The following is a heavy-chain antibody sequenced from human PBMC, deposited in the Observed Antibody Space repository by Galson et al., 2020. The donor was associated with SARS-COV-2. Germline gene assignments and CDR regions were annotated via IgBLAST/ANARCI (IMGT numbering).Heavy chain of an antibody. J-gene: IGHJ3*02. CDR1: GYSFTSYW. V-gene: IGHV5-10-1*01. D-gene: IGHD6-19*01. CDR2: IDPSDSYT. CDR3: ARRQWLDTDAFDI. Sequence: HGESLKISCKGSGYSFTSYWISWVRQMPGKGLEWMGRIDPSDSYTNYSPSFQGHVTISADKSISTAYLQWSSLKASDTAMYYCARRQWLDTDAFDIWGQGTMVTVSS.